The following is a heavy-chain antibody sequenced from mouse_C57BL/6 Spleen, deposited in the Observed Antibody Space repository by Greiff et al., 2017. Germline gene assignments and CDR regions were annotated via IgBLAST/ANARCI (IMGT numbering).Heavy chain of an antibody. CDR2: INYDGSST. CDR1: GFTFSDYY. Sequence: EVHLVESEGGLVQPGGSMKLSCTASGFTFSDYYMAWVHQVPEKGLEWVANINYDGSSTYYLDSLKSRFIISRDNAKNMLYLQMSSLKSEDTATYYCSREDDGSSYWYVDVRGTATTVTVSS. D-gene: IGHD2-12*01. V-gene: IGHV5-16*01. CDR3: SREDDGSSYWYVDV. J-gene: IGHJ1*03.